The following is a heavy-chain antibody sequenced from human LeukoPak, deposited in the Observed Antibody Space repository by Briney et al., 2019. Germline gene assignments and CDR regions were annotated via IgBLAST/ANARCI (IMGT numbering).Heavy chain of an antibody. D-gene: IGHD3-9*01. J-gene: IGHJ4*02. V-gene: IGHV3-20*04. CDR2: INWNGGNT. CDR3: ARDHYDILTGYVDY. Sequence: RPGGSLRLSCAASGFTFDDYGMSWVRQAPGKGLEWVSGINWNGGNTGYADSVKGRFTISRDNAKNSLYLQMNSLRAEDTALYYCARDHYDILTGYVDYWGQGTLVTVSS. CDR1: GFTFDDYG.